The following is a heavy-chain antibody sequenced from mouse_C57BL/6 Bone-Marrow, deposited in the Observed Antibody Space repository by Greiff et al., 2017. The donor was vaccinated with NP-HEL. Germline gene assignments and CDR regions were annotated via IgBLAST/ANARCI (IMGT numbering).Heavy chain of an antibody. J-gene: IGHJ4*01. CDR2: IWSGGST. CDR1: GFSLTSYG. V-gene: IGHV2-2*01. Sequence: VKVVESGPGLVQPSQSLSITCTVSGFSLTSYGVHWVRQSPGKGLEWLGVIWSGGSTDYNAAFISRLSISKDNSKSQVFFKMNSLQADDTAIYYCATITTVVASYYAMDYWGQGTSVTVSS. D-gene: IGHD1-1*01. CDR3: ATITTVVASYYAMDY.